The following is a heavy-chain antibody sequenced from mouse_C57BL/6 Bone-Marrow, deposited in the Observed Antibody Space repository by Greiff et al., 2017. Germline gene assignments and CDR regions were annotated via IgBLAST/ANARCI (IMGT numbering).Heavy chain of an antibody. V-gene: IGHV5-12*01. CDR3: ARQAGSSHYFDY. CDR2: ISNGGGST. D-gene: IGHD1-1*01. CDR1: GFTFSDYY. Sequence: EVKLMESGGGLVQPGGSLKLSCAASGFTFSDYYMYWVRQTPEKRLEWVAYISNGGGSTYYPDTVKGRFTISRDNAKNTLYLQMSRLKSEDTAMYYCARQAGSSHYFDYWGQGTTLTVSS. J-gene: IGHJ2*01.